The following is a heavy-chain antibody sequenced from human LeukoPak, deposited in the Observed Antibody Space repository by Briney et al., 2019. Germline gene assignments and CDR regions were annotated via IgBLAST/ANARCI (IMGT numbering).Heavy chain of an antibody. CDR2: ISSSSSYI. D-gene: IGHD3-10*01. Sequence: GGSLRLSCVASGFTFSSHWMHWVRQAPGKGLEWVSSISSSSSYIYYADSVKGRFTISRDNAKNSLYLQMNSLRAEDTAVYYCARMEGYYDSGSYYTRFDYWGQGTLVTVSS. J-gene: IGHJ4*02. V-gene: IGHV3-21*01. CDR3: ARMEGYYDSGSYYTRFDY. CDR1: GFTFSSHW.